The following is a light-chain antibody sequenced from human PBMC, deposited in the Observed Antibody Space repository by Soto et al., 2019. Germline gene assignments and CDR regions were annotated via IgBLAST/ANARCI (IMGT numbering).Light chain of an antibody. Sequence: DIQMTQSPSSLSASVGDRVTITCRASQTIDHYVDWYQQTPGQTPKLLIYAASTLHSGVPPRFSGSGSGEPVFPTITRLQPQDVATDYFQEQSGGILIAFGPGTPVDV. J-gene: IGKJ3*01. CDR2: AAS. CDR1: QTIDHY. CDR3: QEQSGGILIA. V-gene: IGKV1-27*01.